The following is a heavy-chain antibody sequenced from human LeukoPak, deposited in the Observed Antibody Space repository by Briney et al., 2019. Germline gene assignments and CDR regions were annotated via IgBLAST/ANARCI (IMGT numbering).Heavy chain of an antibody. Sequence: GGSLRLSCAASGFTFSSYWMSWVRQAPGKGLEWVANIKQDGSEKYYVDSVKGRFTISRDNAKNSLYLQMDSLRAEDTAVYYCARDYRGYRAPYYFDYWGQGTLVTVSS. CDR1: GFTFSSYW. D-gene: IGHD2-15*01. J-gene: IGHJ4*02. V-gene: IGHV3-7*01. CDR3: ARDYRGYRAPYYFDY. CDR2: IKQDGSEK.